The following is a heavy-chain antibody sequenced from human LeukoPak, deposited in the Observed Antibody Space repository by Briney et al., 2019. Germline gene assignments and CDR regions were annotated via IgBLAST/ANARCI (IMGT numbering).Heavy chain of an antibody. Sequence: GGSLRLSCAASGFTFSSYGMHWVRQAPGKGLEWVAVIWYDGSNKYYADSVKGRFTISRDNSKNTLYLQMNSLRAEDTAVYYCARPGYCSGTTCYSYNYYGMDVWGQGTTATVSS. J-gene: IGHJ6*02. V-gene: IGHV3-33*01. CDR2: IWYDGSNK. D-gene: IGHD2-2*01. CDR3: ARPGYCSGTTCYSYNYYGMDV. CDR1: GFTFSSYG.